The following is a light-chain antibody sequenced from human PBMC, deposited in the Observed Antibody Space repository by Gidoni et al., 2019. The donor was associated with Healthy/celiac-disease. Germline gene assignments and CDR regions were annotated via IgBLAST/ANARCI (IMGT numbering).Light chain of an antibody. CDR3: QQYGSSPFT. CDR1: QSVSSSY. J-gene: IGKJ3*01. CDR2: GAS. V-gene: IGKV3-20*01. Sequence: EIVLTQSPGTLSLSPGERATLSCRASQSVSSSYLAWYQPKPGPAPRPLIYGASSRATGIPDRFSGSGSGTDFTLTISRLDPEDFAVYYCQQYGSSPFTFGPGTKVDIK.